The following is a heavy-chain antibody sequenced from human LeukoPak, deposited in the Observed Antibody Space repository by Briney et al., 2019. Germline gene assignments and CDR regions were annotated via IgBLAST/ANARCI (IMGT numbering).Heavy chain of an antibody. Sequence: PGGCLRVSRAASVFALSSYAMSWVRPAPGRGLAWVSAISGTGGSTYFADTVRGRFTISRDNTQNTLHLQMNSLRAEDTAVYYCAKETWATNFYSLFVPWGQGTLVTVS. CDR2: ISGTGGST. D-gene: IGHD4-11*01. CDR3: AKETWATNFYSLFVP. J-gene: IGHJ5*02. V-gene: IGHV3-23*01. CDR1: VFALSSYA.